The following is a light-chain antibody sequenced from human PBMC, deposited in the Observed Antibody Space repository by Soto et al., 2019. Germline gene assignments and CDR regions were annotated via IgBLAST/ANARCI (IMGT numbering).Light chain of an antibody. Sequence: QPVLAQSPSASASLGASVKLTCTLSSGHSTYAIAWHQQHPEKGPRYLMKLDSDGSHSKGDGIPDRFSGSSSGAERYLTISSLQSEDEADYCCQTWGAGFRVFGGGTKLTVL. CDR1: SGHSTYA. CDR2: LDSDGSH. J-gene: IGLJ2*01. V-gene: IGLV4-69*02. CDR3: QTWGAGFRV.